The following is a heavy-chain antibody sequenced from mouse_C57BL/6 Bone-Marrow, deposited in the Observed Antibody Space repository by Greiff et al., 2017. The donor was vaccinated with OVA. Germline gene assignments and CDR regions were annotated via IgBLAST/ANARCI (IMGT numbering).Heavy chain of an antibody. Sequence: QVQLQQSGPGLVQPSQSLSITCTVSGFSLTSYGVHWVRQSPGKGLEWLGVIWSGGSTDYNAAFISRLSISKDNSKSQVFFKMNSLQADDTARYYCASSVVALDYWGQGTTLTVSS. CDR3: ASSVVALDY. J-gene: IGHJ2*01. D-gene: IGHD1-1*01. CDR2: IWSGGST. CDR1: GFSLTSYG. V-gene: IGHV2-2*01.